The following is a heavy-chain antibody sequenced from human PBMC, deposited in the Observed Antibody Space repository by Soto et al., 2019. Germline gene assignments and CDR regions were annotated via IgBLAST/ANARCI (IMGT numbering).Heavy chain of an antibody. CDR2: TSYDGSTK. CDR3: AKDGIALVRDPLGNWFDS. J-gene: IGHJ5*01. CDR1: GFNFRSYG. V-gene: IGHV3-30*18. Sequence: GSLRLSCEASGFNFRSYGMHWVRQAPGKGLEWVAITSYDGSTKYYADSVKGRFTISRDNSKDTLELQMDSLRAEDTAVYYCAKDGIALVRDPLGNWFDSWGQGTLVTVSS. D-gene: IGHD3-10*01.